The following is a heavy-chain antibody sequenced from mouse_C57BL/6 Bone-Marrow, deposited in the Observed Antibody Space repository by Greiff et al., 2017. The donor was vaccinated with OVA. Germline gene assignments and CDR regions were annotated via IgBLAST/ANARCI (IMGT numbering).Heavy chain of an antibody. Sequence: EVKLMESGGGLVQSGRSLRLSCATSGFTFSDFYMEWVRQAPGKGLEWIAASRNKANDYTTEYSASVKGRFIVSRDTSQSILYLQMNALRAEDTAIYYCARDYYGSSYGYFDVWGTGTTVTVSS. D-gene: IGHD1-1*01. J-gene: IGHJ1*03. CDR1: GFTFSDFY. V-gene: IGHV7-1*01. CDR2: SRNKANDYTT. CDR3: ARDYYGSSYGYFDV.